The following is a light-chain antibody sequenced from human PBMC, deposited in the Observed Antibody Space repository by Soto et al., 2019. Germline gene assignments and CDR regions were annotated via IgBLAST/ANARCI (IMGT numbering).Light chain of an antibody. CDR2: DAS. V-gene: IGKV3-11*01. CDR3: QQRSHWPT. J-gene: IGKJ1*01. CDR1: QSVSSH. Sequence: IVLTQSPSTLSLSPGERATLSCRASQSVSSHLAWYQQKPGQSPRLLIYDASNRATGIPARFSGSGSGTDFTLTISSLEPEDFAFYFCQQRSHWPTFGQGTKVDIK.